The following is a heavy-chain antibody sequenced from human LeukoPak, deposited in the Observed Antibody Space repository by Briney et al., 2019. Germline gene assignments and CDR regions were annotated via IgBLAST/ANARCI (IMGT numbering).Heavy chain of an antibody. CDR3: AKGVSGSGWYGNPNDY. Sequence: GGSLRLSCAASGVNFSSYAMSWVRQDPGKGVEWVSGIRDSGGSTSYAGSVMGRFIISRDNSNNMVYLQMSSRRAEDTAIYYCAKGVSGSGWYGNPNDYWGQGTLVTVSS. J-gene: IGHJ4*02. CDR1: GVNFSSYA. V-gene: IGHV3-23*01. CDR2: IRDSGGST. D-gene: IGHD6-19*01.